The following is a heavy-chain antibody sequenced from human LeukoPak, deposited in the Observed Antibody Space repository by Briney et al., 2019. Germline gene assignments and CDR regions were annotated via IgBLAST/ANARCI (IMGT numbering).Heavy chain of an antibody. CDR2: IYHSGST. V-gene: IGHV4-4*02. D-gene: IGHD4-11*01. J-gene: IGHJ4*02. CDR3: AATPNYSNAPHFDY. CDR1: GGSISSSNW. Sequence: SETLSLTCAVSGGSISSSNWWSWVRPPPGKGLEWIGEIYHSGSTNYNPSLKSRVTISVDKSKNQFSLNLSSVTAADTAVYYCAATPNYSNAPHFDYWGQGTLVTVSS.